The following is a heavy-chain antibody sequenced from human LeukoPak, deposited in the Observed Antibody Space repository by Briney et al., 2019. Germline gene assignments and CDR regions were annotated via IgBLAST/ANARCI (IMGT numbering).Heavy chain of an antibody. CDR3: ARDRGAAAAIDS. D-gene: IGHD3-10*01. CDR1: GGSISSSSYY. Sequence: SETLSLTCTVSGGSISSSSYYWGWIRQPPGKGLEWIGSIYYSGSTYYNPSLKRRVTISVDTSKNQFSLKLSSVTAADTAVYYCARDRGAAAAIDSWGQGTLVTVSS. V-gene: IGHV4-39*07. J-gene: IGHJ4*02. CDR2: IYYSGST.